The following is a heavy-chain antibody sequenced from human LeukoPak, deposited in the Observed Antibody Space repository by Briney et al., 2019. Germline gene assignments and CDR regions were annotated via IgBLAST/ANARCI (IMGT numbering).Heavy chain of an antibody. Sequence: PGGSLRLSCAASGFTFSNAWMSWVRQAPGKGLEWVGRIKSKTDGGTTDYAAPVKGRFTISRDDSKNTLYLQMNSLKTEDTAVYYCTGHYYDSSGPYMDVWGKGTTVTVSS. CDR2: IKSKTDGGTT. CDR1: GFTFSNAW. J-gene: IGHJ6*03. CDR3: TGHYYDSSGPYMDV. D-gene: IGHD3-22*01. V-gene: IGHV3-15*01.